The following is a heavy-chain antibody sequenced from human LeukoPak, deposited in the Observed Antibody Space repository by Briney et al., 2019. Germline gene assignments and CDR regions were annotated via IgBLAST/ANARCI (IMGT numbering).Heavy chain of an antibody. V-gene: IGHV4-59*01. Sequence: SETLSLTCTVSGGSISTFYWSWIRQPPGKGLEWIGYISYSGGTNYNPSLKSRVSISVDTSKNQFSLKLHSVTAADTAVYYCARARESDQWGQGTLVIVSS. CDR1: GGSISTFY. CDR2: ISYSGGT. D-gene: IGHD3-10*01. J-gene: IGHJ4*02. CDR3: ARARESDQ.